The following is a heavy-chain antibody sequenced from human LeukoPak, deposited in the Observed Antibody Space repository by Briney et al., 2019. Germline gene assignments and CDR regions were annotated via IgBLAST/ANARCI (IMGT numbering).Heavy chain of an antibody. V-gene: IGHV4-39*07. Sequence: SETLSLTCTVSGGSISSSSYYWGWIRQPPGKGLEWIGSIYYSGSTYYNPSLKSRVTISVDTSKNQFSLKLSSVTAADTAVYYCARVDNTAMVIWGYYFDYWGQGTPVTISS. J-gene: IGHJ4*02. CDR1: GGSISSSSYY. CDR2: IYYSGST. CDR3: ARVDNTAMVIWGYYFDY. D-gene: IGHD5-18*01.